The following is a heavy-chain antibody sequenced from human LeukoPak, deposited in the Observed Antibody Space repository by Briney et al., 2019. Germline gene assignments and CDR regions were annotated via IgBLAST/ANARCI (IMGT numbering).Heavy chain of an antibody. J-gene: IGHJ4*02. CDR2: ISGSGGST. CDR1: GFTFSSCA. V-gene: IGHV3-23*01. Sequence: PGGSLRLSCAASGFTFSSCAMGWVRQAPGKGLEWVSAISGSGGSTYYADSVKGRFTISRDNSKNTLYLQMNSLRAEDTAVYYCAKDVGGAYSSPEYYFDYWGQGTLVTVSS. D-gene: IGHD6-13*01. CDR3: AKDVGGAYSSPEYYFDY.